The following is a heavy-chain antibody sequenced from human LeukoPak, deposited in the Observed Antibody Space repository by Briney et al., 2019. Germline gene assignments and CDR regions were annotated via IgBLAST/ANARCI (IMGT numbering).Heavy chain of an antibody. CDR3: ARGRYQLLWGLGNWFDP. CDR2: IYTSGST. V-gene: IGHV4-61*02. CDR1: GVSISSGSYY. Sequence: SQTLSLTCTVSGVSISSGSYYWSWIRQPAGKGLEWIGRIYTSGSTNYNPSLKSRVTISVDTSKNQFSLKLSSVTAADTAVYYCARGRYQLLWGLGNWFDPWGQGTLVTVSS. J-gene: IGHJ5*02. D-gene: IGHD2-2*01.